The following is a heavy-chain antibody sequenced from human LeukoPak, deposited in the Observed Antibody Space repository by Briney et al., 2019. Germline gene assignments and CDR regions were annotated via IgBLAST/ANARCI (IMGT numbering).Heavy chain of an antibody. CDR3: AKASFTIVVVPGAIGTTGY. V-gene: IGHV3-23*01. D-gene: IGHD2-2*02. CDR2: ISGSGGST. CDR1: GFIFTNAW. Sequence: PGGSLRLSCVASGFIFTNAWMIWVRQAPGKGLEWVSAISGSGGSTYYADSVKGRFTISRDNSKNTLYLQMNSLRAEDTAVYYCAKASFTIVVVPGAIGTTGYWGQGTLVTVSS. J-gene: IGHJ4*02.